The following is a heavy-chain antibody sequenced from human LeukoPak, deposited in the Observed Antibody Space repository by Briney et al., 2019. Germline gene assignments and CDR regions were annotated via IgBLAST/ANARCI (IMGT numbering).Heavy chain of an antibody. V-gene: IGHV1-8*01. Sequence: VASVKVSCKASGYTFTSYDINWVRQATGQGLEWMGWMNPNSGNTGYAQKFQGRVTMTRNTSISTAYMELSSLRSEDTAVYYCARSGGSSSWADYYYYYMDVWGKGTTVTISS. CDR1: GYTFTSYD. CDR3: ARSGGSSSWADYYYYYMDV. CDR2: MNPNSGNT. D-gene: IGHD6-13*01. J-gene: IGHJ6*03.